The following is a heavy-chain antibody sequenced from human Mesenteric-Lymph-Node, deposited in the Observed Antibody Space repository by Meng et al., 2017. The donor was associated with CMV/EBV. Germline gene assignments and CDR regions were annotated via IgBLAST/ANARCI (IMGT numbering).Heavy chain of an antibody. D-gene: IGHD3-10*01. Sequence: FSSYAISWVRQAPGQGREWMGGIIPIFGTANYAQKFQGRVTITADESTSTAYMELSSLRSEDTAVYYCARRSTSMVRGVDKRYYFDYWGQETLVTVSS. J-gene: IGHJ4*02. CDR1: FSSYA. CDR2: IIPIFGTA. V-gene: IGHV1-69*01. CDR3: ARRSTSMVRGVDKRYYFDY.